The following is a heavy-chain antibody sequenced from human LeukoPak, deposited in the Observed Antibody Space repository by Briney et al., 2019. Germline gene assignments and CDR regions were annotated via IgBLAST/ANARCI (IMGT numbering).Heavy chain of an antibody. CDR2: INQDGSEK. J-gene: IGHJ4*02. V-gene: IGHV3-7*03. CDR1: GFTFSSYW. CDR3: ARDGDFWSGYYTLSGY. D-gene: IGHD3-3*01. Sequence: GGSLRLSCAASGFTFSSYWMSWVRQAPGKGLEWVANINQDGSEKYYVDSVKGRFTISRDNAKNSLYLQMNSLRAEDTAVYYCARDGDFWSGYYTLSGYWGQGTLVTVSS.